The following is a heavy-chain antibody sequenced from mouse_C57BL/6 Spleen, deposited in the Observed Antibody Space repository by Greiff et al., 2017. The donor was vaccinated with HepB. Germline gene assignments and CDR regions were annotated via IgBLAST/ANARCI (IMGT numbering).Heavy chain of an antibody. D-gene: IGHD2-3*01. J-gene: IGHJ1*03. CDR2: ISSGSSTI. Sequence: EVQGVESGGGLVKPGGSLKLSCAASGFTFSDYGMHWVRQAPEKGLEWVAYISSGSSTIYYADTVKGRFTISRDNAKNTLFLQMTSLRAEDTAMYYCAKGWSHGYWYFDVWGTGTTVTVSS. CDR1: GFTFSDYG. CDR3: AKGWSHGYWYFDV. V-gene: IGHV5-17*01.